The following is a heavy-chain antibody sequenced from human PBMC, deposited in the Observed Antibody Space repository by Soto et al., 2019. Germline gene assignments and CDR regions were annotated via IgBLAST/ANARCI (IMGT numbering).Heavy chain of an antibody. V-gene: IGHV1-69*02. D-gene: IGHD3-9*01. J-gene: IGHJ4*02. Sequence: GASVKVSCKASGGTFSSYTISWVRQAPGQGLEWMGRIIPILGIANYAQKYQGRVTITADKSTSTAYMELSSLISEDTAVYYCAGRDDILTGYYWGQGTLVTVSS. CDR2: IIPILGIA. CDR1: GGTFSSYT. CDR3: AGRDDILTGYY.